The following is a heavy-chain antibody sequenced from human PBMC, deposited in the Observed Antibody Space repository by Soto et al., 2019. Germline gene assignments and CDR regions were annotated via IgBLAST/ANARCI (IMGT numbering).Heavy chain of an antibody. Sequence: GASVKVSCKASGYTFTSYAMHWVRQAPGQRLEWMGWINAGNGNTNYAQKLQGRVTMTTDTSTSTAYMELRSLRSDDTAVYYCARDGILTGRAYYYYYYGMDVWGQGTTVTVSS. CDR2: INAGNGNT. V-gene: IGHV1-3*01. J-gene: IGHJ6*02. CDR1: GYTFTSYA. CDR3: ARDGILTGRAYYYYYYGMDV. D-gene: IGHD3-9*01.